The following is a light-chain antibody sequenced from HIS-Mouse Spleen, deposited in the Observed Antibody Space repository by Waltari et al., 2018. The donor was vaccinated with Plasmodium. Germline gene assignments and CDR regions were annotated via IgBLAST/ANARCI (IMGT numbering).Light chain of an antibody. J-gene: IGLJ1*01. CDR1: SSDVGGYTY. CDR2: EGS. V-gene: IGLV2-11*01. Sequence: QSALTQPRSVSGSPGQSVTISCTGTSSDVGGYTYVPWYQQHPCKDPKLMSDEGSKRPSWGPDRVSGSKSGNTASLTISGRQAEDEADYYCCSYAGSYTYVFGTGTKVTVL. CDR3: CSYAGSYTYV.